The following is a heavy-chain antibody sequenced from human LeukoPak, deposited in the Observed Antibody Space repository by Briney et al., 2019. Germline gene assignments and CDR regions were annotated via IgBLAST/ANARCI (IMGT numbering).Heavy chain of an antibody. CDR3: AQDRSPGYDFWSNWFDP. CDR1: GFTFSSYG. J-gene: IGHJ5*02. Sequence: PGRSLRLSCAASGFTFSSYGMHWVRQAPGKGLEWVAVIWYDGSNKYYADSVKGRFTISRDNSKNTLYLQMNSLRVEDTAVYYCAQDRSPGYDFWSNWFDPWGQGTLVTVSS. V-gene: IGHV3-33*06. CDR2: IWYDGSNK. D-gene: IGHD3-3*01.